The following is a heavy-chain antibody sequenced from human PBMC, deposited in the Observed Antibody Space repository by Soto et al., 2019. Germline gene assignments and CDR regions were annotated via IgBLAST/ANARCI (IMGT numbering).Heavy chain of an antibody. CDR3: ARGGNCIVSSCPLGSHYGMDV. D-gene: IGHD2-15*01. Sequence: SETLARTCAVYGGSFSGYYWTWIRQPPGKGLEWVGEIGHSGSATYSPSLKSRVTISVDTSNNQFSLRLGSVTAADTAVYYCARGGNCIVSSCPLGSHYGMDVWGQGTTVTAPS. V-gene: IGHV4-34*01. CDR2: IGHSGSA. J-gene: IGHJ6*01. CDR1: GGSFSGYY.